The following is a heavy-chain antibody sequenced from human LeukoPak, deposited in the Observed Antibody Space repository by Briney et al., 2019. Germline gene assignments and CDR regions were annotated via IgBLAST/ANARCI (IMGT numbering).Heavy chain of an antibody. D-gene: IGHD6-19*01. V-gene: IGHV4-38-2*02. Sequence: MASETLSLTCTVSGYSISSGYYWGWVRQPPGKGLEWIGSIYHSGSTYYNPSLKSRVTISVDTSKNQFSLKLSSVTAADTAVYYCARVTGIAVAGTYYWGQGTLVTVSS. CDR3: ARVTGIAVAGTYY. CDR2: IYHSGST. J-gene: IGHJ4*02. CDR1: GYSISSGYY.